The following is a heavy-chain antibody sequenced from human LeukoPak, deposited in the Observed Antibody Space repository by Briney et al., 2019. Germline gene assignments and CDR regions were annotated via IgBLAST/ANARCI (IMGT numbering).Heavy chain of an antibody. J-gene: IGHJ6*03. CDR3: AASGGSYYYYYYMDV. CDR1: GYTFTCYY. Sequence: ASVKVSCKASGYTFTCYYMHWVRQAPGQGLEWMGWINPNSGGTNYAQKFQGRVTMTRDTSISTAYMELSRLRSDDTAVYYCAASGGSYYYYYYMDVWGKGTTVTVSS. CDR2: INPNSGGT. V-gene: IGHV1-2*02. D-gene: IGHD1-26*01.